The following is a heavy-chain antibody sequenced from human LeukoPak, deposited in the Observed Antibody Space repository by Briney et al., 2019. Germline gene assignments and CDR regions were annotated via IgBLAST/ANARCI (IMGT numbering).Heavy chain of an antibody. Sequence: GGSLRLSCAASGFTFSSYAMSWVRQAPGKGLEWVSSISGSGGNAYHADSVKGRFTISRDNSKNTLYLQMNSLRAEDTAVYYCARSYCSGDRCYSGVDYWGQGTLVTVSS. D-gene: IGHD2-15*01. V-gene: IGHV3-23*01. CDR2: ISGSGGNA. J-gene: IGHJ4*02. CDR3: ARSYCSGDRCYSGVDY. CDR1: GFTFSSYA.